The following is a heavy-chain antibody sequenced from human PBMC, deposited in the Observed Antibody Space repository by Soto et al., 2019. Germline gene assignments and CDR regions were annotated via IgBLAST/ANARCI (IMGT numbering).Heavy chain of an antibody. CDR2: ISSSGSTI. CDR3: AREGGDSTSHCFDY. CDR1: GFTFSSYE. J-gene: IGHJ4*02. Sequence: GGSLRLSCAASGFTFSSYEMNWVRQAPGKGLEWVSYISSSGSTIYYADSVKGRFTISRDNAKNSLYLQMNSLRAEDTAVYYCAREGGDSTSHCFDYWGQGTLVTVSS. D-gene: IGHD2-2*01. V-gene: IGHV3-48*03.